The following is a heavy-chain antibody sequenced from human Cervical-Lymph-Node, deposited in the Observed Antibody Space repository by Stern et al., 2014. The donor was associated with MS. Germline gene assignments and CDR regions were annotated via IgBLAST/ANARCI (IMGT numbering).Heavy chain of an antibody. CDR3: LLGMDV. D-gene: IGHD2-21*01. V-gene: IGHV3-7*01. Sequence: VQLVQSGGGLVQPAGSLRLSCETSGFTFSNYWMTWVRQAPGQGLEWVGNIENDGSARHHVDPVKGRFTTAMDNTKNSLFLQMYSLRGEDTGVYYCLLGMDVWGQGTTVTVSS. J-gene: IGHJ6*02. CDR1: GFTFSNYW. CDR2: IENDGSAR.